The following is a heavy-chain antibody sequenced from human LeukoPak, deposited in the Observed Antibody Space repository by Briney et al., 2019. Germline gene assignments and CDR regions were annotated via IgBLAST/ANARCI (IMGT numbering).Heavy chain of an antibody. J-gene: IGHJ4*02. CDR3: ARLDSGGSCCDY. CDR1: GYTFTNYW. CDR2: IYPGDSET. V-gene: IGHV5-51*01. D-gene: IGHD2-15*01. Sequence: KVSCKASGYTFTNYWIGWVRQMPGKGLEWMGIIYPGDSETRYSPSFQGQVTISADKSISTAYLQWSSLKASDTAMFYCARLDSGGSCCDYWGQGTQVTVSS.